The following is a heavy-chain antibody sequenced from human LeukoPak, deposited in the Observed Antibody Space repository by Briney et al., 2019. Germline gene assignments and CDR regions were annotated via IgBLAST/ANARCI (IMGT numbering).Heavy chain of an antibody. J-gene: IGHJ5*02. Sequence: GGSLRLSCAASGFIVSSNHMSWVRQAPGKGLQWVSVIYSGGNTYYADSVKGRFTISRDNSKNTLYLQMHSLRGEDTAVYYCVRAPGATWGQGTLVTVSP. D-gene: IGHD3-10*01. CDR3: VRAPGAT. V-gene: IGHV3-53*01. CDR1: GFIVSSNH. CDR2: IYSGGNT.